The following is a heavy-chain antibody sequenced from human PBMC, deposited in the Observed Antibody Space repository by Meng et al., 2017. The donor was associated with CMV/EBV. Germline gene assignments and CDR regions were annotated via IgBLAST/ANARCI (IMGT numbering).Heavy chain of an antibody. J-gene: IGHJ4*02. Sequence: SETLSLTCTVSGYSISSGYYWGWIRQPPGKGLEWFGSIYHSGSTYYNPSLKSRVTISVDTSKNQFSLKLSSVTAADTAVYYCARGTPGPWELLIEYYFDYWGQGTLVTVSS. CDR1: GYSISSGYY. CDR2: IYHSGST. V-gene: IGHV4-38-2*02. D-gene: IGHD1-26*01. CDR3: ARGTPGPWELLIEYYFDY.